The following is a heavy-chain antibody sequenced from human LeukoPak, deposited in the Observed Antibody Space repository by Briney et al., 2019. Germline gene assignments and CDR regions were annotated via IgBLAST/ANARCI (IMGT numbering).Heavy chain of an antibody. CDR2: IYYSGST. CDR3: ARLYYYDSSGLAYDP. CDR1: GVSISSYY. Sequence: RSSETLSLTCTVSGVSISSYYWSWIRQPPGKGLEWIGYIYYSGSTNYNPSLKSRVTISVDTSKNQFSLKLSSVTAADTAVYYCARLYYYDSSGLAYDPWGQGTLVTVSS. J-gene: IGHJ5*02. D-gene: IGHD3-22*01. V-gene: IGHV4-59*01.